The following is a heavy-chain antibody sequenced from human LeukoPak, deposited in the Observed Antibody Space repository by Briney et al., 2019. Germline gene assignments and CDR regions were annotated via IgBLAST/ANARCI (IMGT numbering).Heavy chain of an antibody. J-gene: IGHJ6*02. V-gene: IGHV1-69*13. D-gene: IGHD1-26*01. Sequence: GASVKVSCKASGGTFSSYATSWVRQAPGQGLEWMGGIIPIFGTANYAQKFQGRVTITADEFTSTAYMELSSLRSEDTAVYYCATAEGANSLYYYYGMDVWGQGTTVTVSS. CDR1: GGTFSSYA. CDR3: ATAEGANSLYYYYGMDV. CDR2: IIPIFGTA.